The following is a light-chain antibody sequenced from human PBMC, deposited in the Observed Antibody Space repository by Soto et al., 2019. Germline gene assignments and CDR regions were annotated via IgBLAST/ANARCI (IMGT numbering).Light chain of an antibody. CDR1: ESVSTN. CDR2: AAS. V-gene: IGKV3-15*01. CDR3: QQYSIWRT. Sequence: EIEMTQSPATLSLAPGERVTLSFRASESVSTNLAWYQQKAGQAPRLLIYAASTRATGIPARFSGSGSGTEFTLTISSLQSEDFAVYYCQQYSIWRTFGQGTKVDI. J-gene: IGKJ1*01.